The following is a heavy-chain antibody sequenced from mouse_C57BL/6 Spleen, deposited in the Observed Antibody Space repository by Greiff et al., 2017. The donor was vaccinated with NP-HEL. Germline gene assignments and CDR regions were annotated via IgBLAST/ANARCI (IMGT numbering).Heavy chain of an antibody. CDR2: INPNNGGT. CDR1: GYTFTDYY. D-gene: IGHD1-1*01. V-gene: IGHV1-26*01. Sequence: VQLQQSGPELVKPGASVKISCKASGYTFTDYYMNWVKQSHGKSLEWIGDINPNNGGTSYNQKFKGKATLTVDKSSSTAYMELRSLTSEDSAVYYCARTVVASFDYWGQGTTLTVSS. CDR3: ARTVVASFDY. J-gene: IGHJ2*01.